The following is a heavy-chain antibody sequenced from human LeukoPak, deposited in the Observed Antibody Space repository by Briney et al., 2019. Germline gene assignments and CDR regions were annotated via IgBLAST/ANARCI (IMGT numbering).Heavy chain of an antibody. V-gene: IGHV3-21*01. CDR2: ISSSSSYI. Sequence: PGGSLRLSCAASGFTFSSYWMSWVRQAPGKGLEWVSSISSSSSYIYYADSVKGRFTISRDNAKNSLYLQMNSLRAEDTAVYYCARDKTYSPGLLWFGDSWFDPWGQGALVTVSS. J-gene: IGHJ5*02. D-gene: IGHD3-10*01. CDR1: GFTFSSYW. CDR3: ARDKTYSPGLLWFGDSWFDP.